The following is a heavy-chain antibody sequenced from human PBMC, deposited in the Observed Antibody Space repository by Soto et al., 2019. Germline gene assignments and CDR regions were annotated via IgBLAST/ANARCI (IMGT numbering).Heavy chain of an antibody. J-gene: IGHJ6*02. CDR2: ISAYNGNT. CDR1: GYSFTTYG. Sequence: QVQLVQSGGEVKKPGASVKVSCKTSGYSFTTYGISWVRQAPGQGLEWMGWISAYNGNTNYAQKLQGRVTMTTDTSKSTAYLELRSLRSDDTAVYYCAREGPAPYYYYGMDVWGQGSTVTVSS. CDR3: AREGPAPYYYYGMDV. V-gene: IGHV1-18*01.